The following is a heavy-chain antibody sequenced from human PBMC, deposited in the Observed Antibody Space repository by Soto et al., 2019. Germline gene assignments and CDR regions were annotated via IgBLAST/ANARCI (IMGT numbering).Heavy chain of an antibody. D-gene: IGHD6-6*01. V-gene: IGHV4-61*01. Sequence: QVQLQESGPGLVKPSETLSLTCTVSGGSVRGGSYYWSWVRQPPGKGLEWVGHGYYGGSTNRNPSLKSRVTISIDTPKNQFSLRLSSVTAADTAVYFCARAYSNSPDAFDIWGQGTRVTVSS. CDR1: GGSVRGGSYY. CDR2: GYYGGST. J-gene: IGHJ3*02. CDR3: ARAYSNSPDAFDI.